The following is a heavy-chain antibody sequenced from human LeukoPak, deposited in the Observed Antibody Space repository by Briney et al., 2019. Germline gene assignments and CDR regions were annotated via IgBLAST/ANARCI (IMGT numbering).Heavy chain of an antibody. J-gene: IGHJ4*02. V-gene: IGHV3-23*01. CDR1: GVTLSNYA. Sequence: PGGSLRLSCVASGVTLSNYAMSWARQAPGKGLEWVSAISGSGGSTYYADSVKGRFTISRDNSKNTLYLQMNSLRAEDTAVYYCASEGIAAAGIDYWGQGTLVTVSS. CDR3: ASEGIAAAGIDY. CDR2: ISGSGGST. D-gene: IGHD6-13*01.